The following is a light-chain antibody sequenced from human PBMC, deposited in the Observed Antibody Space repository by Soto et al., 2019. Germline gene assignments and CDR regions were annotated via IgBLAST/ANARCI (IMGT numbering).Light chain of an antibody. CDR3: SSYTRSSTPYV. J-gene: IGLJ1*01. V-gene: IGLV2-8*01. CDR2: EVN. Sequence: QSALTQPPSASGSPGQSVAISCTGTSSDVGGYNYVSWYQQHPGKAPKLMIYEVNKRPSGVPDRFSGSKSGNTASLTVSGLQAEDEADYYCSSYTRSSTPYVYGTGTKLTVL. CDR1: SSDVGGYNY.